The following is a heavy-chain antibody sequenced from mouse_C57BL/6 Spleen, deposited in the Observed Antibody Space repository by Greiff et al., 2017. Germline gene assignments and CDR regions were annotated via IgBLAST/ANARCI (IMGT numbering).Heavy chain of an antibody. CDR3: ARDYLYAMDY. Sequence: EVQLQQSGPVLVKPGASVKMSCKASGYTFTDYYMNWVKQSHGKSLEWIGVINPYNGGTSYNQKFKGKATLTVDKSSSTAYMELNSLTSEDSAVYYCARDYLYAMDYWGQGTSGTVSS. CDR1: GYTFTDYY. V-gene: IGHV1-19*01. CDR2: INPYNGGT. J-gene: IGHJ4*01. D-gene: IGHD2-4*01.